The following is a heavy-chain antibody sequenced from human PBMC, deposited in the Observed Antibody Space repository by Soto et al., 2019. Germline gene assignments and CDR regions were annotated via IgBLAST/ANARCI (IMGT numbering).Heavy chain of an antibody. V-gene: IGHV3-30-3*01. CDR3: ARTQEDPDYGDYELQH. D-gene: IGHD4-17*01. CDR2: ISYDGSNK. Sequence: LRLSCAASGFTFSSYAMHWVRQAPGKGLEWVAVISYDGSNKYYADSVKGRFTISRDNSKNTLYLQMNSLRAEDTAVYYCARTQEDPDYGDYELQHWGQGTLVTV. J-gene: IGHJ1*01. CDR1: GFTFSSYA.